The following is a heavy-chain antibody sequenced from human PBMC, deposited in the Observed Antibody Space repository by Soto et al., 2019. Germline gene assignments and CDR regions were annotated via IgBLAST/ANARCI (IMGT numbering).Heavy chain of an antibody. D-gene: IGHD4-4*01. Sequence: SETLSLTCTVSGGSISSHYWSWIRQPPGQGLEWIGYVYYSGSTNYNPSLKSRVTISVDTSKSQFSLRLSSVTAADTAVYYCASGSTIINTLAYWGQGTLVTVSS. CDR3: ASGSTIINTLAY. CDR2: VYYSGST. V-gene: IGHV4-59*08. CDR1: GGSISSHY. J-gene: IGHJ4*02.